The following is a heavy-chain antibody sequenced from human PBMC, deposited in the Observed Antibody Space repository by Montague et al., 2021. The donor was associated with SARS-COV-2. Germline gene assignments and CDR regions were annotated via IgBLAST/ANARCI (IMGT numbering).Heavy chain of an antibody. Sequence: SETLSLTCAVYGGSLSGYYWSWIRQPPGEGLEWIAEISHSGSTSYNPSLKSRVTISVDTSKNQFSLKLSSATAADTAVYYCVLVPYRLLFVPRYYGMDVWGQGTTVTVSS. D-gene: IGHD2-2*01. V-gene: IGHV4-34*01. CDR1: GGSLSGYY. CDR3: VLVPYRLLFVPRYYGMDV. J-gene: IGHJ6*02. CDR2: ISHSGST.